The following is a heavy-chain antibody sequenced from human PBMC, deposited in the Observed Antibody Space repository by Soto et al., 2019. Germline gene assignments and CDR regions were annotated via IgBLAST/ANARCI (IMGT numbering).Heavy chain of an antibody. Sequence: SETLSLTCTVSGGSISSYYWSWIRQPPGKGLEWIGYIYYSGSTNYNPSLKSRVTISVDTSKNQFSLKLSSVTAADTAVYYCAREIAVAGGWFDPWGQGTLVTSPQ. J-gene: IGHJ5*02. V-gene: IGHV4-59*01. CDR3: AREIAVAGGWFDP. CDR2: IYYSGST. D-gene: IGHD6-19*01. CDR1: GGSISSYY.